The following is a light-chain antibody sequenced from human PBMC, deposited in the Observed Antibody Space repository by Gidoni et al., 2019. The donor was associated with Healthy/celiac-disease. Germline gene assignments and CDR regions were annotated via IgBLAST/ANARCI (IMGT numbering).Light chain of an antibody. CDR1: SSDVGGYND. CDR3: CSYAGSYTFI. V-gene: IGLV2-11*01. Sequence: QSALTQPRSVSGSPGQSVTISFTGTSSDVGGYNDVSWYQQQPGHAPKLMIYDVSKRPSGVPDRCSGSKSGNTASLTISGLQAEDEADYYCCSYAGSYTFIFGGGTKLTVL. J-gene: IGLJ2*01. CDR2: DVS.